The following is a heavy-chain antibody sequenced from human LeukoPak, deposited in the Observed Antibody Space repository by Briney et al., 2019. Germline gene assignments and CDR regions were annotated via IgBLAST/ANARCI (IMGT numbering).Heavy chain of an antibody. CDR1: GYTFASYA. J-gene: IGHJ1*01. V-gene: IGHV1-18*01. Sequence: ASVKVSCKASGYTFASYAISWVRQAPGQGLEWMGWISAHNGNTNYAQKFQGRVTVTTDTSTSTAYMELRTLRSDDTAFYYCASSPYSNLPLEYFQHWGQGTLVTVSS. CDR3: ASSPYSNLPLEYFQH. D-gene: IGHD4-11*01. CDR2: ISAHNGNT.